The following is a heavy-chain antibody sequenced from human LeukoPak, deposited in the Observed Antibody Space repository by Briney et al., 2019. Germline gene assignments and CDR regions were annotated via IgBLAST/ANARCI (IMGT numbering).Heavy chain of an antibody. CDR3: ARHVGFITMVRGVINNNWFDP. Sequence: SETLSLTCTVSGGSISSYYWGWIRQPPGKGLEWIGYIYYSGSTNYNPSLKSRVTISVDTSKNQFSLKLSSVTAADTAVYYCARHVGFITMVRGVINNNWFDPWGQGTLVTVSS. CDR1: GGSISSYY. V-gene: IGHV4-59*08. J-gene: IGHJ5*02. CDR2: IYYSGST. D-gene: IGHD3-10*01.